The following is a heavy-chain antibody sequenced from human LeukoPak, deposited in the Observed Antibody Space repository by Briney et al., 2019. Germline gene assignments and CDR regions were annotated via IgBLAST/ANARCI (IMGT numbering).Heavy chain of an antibody. CDR1: GYTFTSYH. CDR2: INPSGGSP. D-gene: IGHD1-26*01. CDR3: ARAQGSYYHYYMDV. V-gene: IGHV1-46*01. Sequence: ASVKVPCKASGYTFTSYHLHWVRQAPGQGLEWMGIINPSGGSPNYAQKFQGRVTTTRDMSTSTVNMELSSLRSEDTAVYYCARAQGSYYHYYMDVWGKGTTVTVSS. J-gene: IGHJ6*03.